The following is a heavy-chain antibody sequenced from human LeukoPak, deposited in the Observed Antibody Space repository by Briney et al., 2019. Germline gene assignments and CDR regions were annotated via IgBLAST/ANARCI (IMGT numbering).Heavy chain of an antibody. Sequence: SETLSLTCTVSGGSISTYYWNWIRQPPGKGLEWIGYVYYSGRTNYNPSLKSRVTISIDTSKSQFSLKLSSVTAADTAVYYCARARRNNYYMDVWGKGTTVTISS. J-gene: IGHJ6*03. CDR3: ARARRNNYYMDV. V-gene: IGHV4-59*01. CDR1: GGSISTYY. D-gene: IGHD1-14*01. CDR2: VYYSGRT.